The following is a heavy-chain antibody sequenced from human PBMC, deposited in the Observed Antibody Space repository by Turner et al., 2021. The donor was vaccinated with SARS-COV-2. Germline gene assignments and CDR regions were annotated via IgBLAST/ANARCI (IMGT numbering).Heavy chain of an antibody. Sequence: EVQLVESGGGLVQPGGSLRLSCVVSGITFNSYWMHWVRQVPGKGLVWVSRINTDGSTTTFADSVKGRFTISRDNAKNTLYLQMNSLRVEDTGVYYCAKEVQSSGSRTYDYWGQGTLVTVSS. V-gene: IGHV3-74*01. J-gene: IGHJ4*02. D-gene: IGHD6-19*01. CDR2: INTDGSTT. CDR3: AKEVQSSGSRTYDY. CDR1: GITFNSYW.